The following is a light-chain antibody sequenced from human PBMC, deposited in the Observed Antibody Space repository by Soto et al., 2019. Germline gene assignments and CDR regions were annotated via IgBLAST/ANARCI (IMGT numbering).Light chain of an antibody. CDR2: GAS. CDR3: QHYGSSPLT. J-gene: IGKJ1*01. Sequence: EIVLTQSQGTLSLSPAERATLSCRASQSVSSSYLAWYQQKPGQAPRPLIYGASSRAIGIPDRFIGSRSWTDFTLTISRLETEDFALDYCQHYGSSPLTFGQGTKVEIK. CDR1: QSVSSSY. V-gene: IGKV3-20*01.